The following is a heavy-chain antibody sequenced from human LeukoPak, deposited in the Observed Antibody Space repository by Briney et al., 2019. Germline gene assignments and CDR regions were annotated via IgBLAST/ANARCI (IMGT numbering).Heavy chain of an antibody. J-gene: IGHJ4*02. CDR3: AKVAAAAILNFFDY. D-gene: IGHD6-13*01. V-gene: IGHV3-23*01. CDR2: ISVSGGSP. CDR1: GFTFSNYV. Sequence: GGSLRLSCAASGFTFSNYVMSWVRQAPGKGLEWVSAISVSGGSPFYADSVKDRFTVSRDNSNNTLFLQMNSLRAEDTAVYYCAKVAAAAILNFFDYWGQGALVTVSS.